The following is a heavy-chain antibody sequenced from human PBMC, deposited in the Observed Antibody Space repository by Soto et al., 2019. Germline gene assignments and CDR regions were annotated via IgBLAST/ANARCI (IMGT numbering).Heavy chain of an antibody. CDR2: LSGSGSST. CDR3: ARGGAYDDYRSHY. V-gene: IGHV3-23*01. Sequence: EVQLLESGGGLVQPGGSLRLSCAASGFTFGRYAMTWVRQAPGKGLEWVSSLSGSGSSTYYADSVKGRFTISRDNSKDMLRLQMHSLRAEDTAVYYCARGGAYDDYRSHYWGQGTLVTVSS. J-gene: IGHJ4*02. D-gene: IGHD4-17*01. CDR1: GFTFGRYA.